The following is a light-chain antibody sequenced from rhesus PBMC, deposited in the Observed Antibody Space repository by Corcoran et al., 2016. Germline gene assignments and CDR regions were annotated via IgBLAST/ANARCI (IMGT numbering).Light chain of an antibody. V-gene: IGKV1-22*01. J-gene: IGKJ4*01. CDR3: LQYSSGPLT. CDR2: KAS. CDR1: QTISRW. Sequence: DIQLTQSPSSLSASVGDTVTITYRASQTISRWLDWHQQKPGKAPKLLIYKASTLQGGVPSRFSGSGSGTDFTLTISSLQPEDFATYYCLQYSSGPLTFGGGTKVELK.